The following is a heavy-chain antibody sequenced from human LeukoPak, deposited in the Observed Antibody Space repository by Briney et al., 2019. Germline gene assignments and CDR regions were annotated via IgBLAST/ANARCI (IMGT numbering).Heavy chain of an antibody. CDR2: IGYSGRTI. CDR1: GFTASCYE. Sequence: PGGSLRLSSSASGFTASCYEMKRHRQAPGKGLEWVASIGYSGRTIYYADSVKGRFTISRDNAKNSLYLQMNSLRVEDTAVYYCARLAVASDFDYWGQGALVTVSS. J-gene: IGHJ4*02. V-gene: IGHV3-48*03. CDR3: ARLAVASDFDY. D-gene: IGHD6-19*01.